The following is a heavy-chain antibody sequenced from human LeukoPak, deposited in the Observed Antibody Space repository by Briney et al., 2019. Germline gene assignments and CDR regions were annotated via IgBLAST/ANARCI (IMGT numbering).Heavy chain of an antibody. Sequence: ASVKVSCKVSGYTLTELSMHLVRQAPGKGLEWMGGFDPEDGETIYAQKFQGRVTMTEDTSTDTAYMELSSLRSEGTAVYYCATAHKKYSGSYLALDYWGQGTLVTVSS. CDR3: ATAHKKYSGSYLALDY. V-gene: IGHV1-24*01. CDR1: GYTLTELS. D-gene: IGHD1-26*01. J-gene: IGHJ4*02. CDR2: FDPEDGET.